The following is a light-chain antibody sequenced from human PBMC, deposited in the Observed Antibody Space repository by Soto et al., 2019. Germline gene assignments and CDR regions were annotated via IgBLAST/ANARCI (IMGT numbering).Light chain of an antibody. CDR2: GPS. CDR1: QSVSSSY. V-gene: IGKV3-20*01. Sequence: EIVLTQSPGTLSLSPGERATLSCRASQSVSSSYLAWYQQKPGQAPRLLIYGPSARATGIPERFSGSGSGTDFTLTISRLEPEDVAVYDCQQYGSSPLYTFGQGTKLEIK. J-gene: IGKJ2*01. CDR3: QQYGSSPLYT.